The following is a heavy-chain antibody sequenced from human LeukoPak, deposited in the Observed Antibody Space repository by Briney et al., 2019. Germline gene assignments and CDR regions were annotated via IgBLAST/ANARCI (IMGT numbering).Heavy chain of an antibody. CDR2: ISYDGSNK. V-gene: IGHV3-30*03. CDR3: ARGDIVVVTAISYYYGMDV. J-gene: IGHJ6*02. CDR1: GFTFSTYG. D-gene: IGHD2-21*02. Sequence: GRSLRLSCAASGFTFSTYGMHWVRQAPGKGLEWVAVISYDGSNKYYADSVKGRFTISRDNSKNTLYLQMNSLRSEDTAVYYCARGDIVVVTAISYYYGMDVWGQGTTVTVSS.